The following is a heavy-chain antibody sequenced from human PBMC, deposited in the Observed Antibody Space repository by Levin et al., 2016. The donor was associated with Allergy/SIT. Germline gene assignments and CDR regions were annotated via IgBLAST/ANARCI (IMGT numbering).Heavy chain of an antibody. V-gene: IGHV3-23*01. J-gene: IGHJ6*02. CDR2: ISETGDET. Sequence: GGSLRLSCAASGIIFSNSAMHWVRQAPGKGLEWVAGISETGDETSYADSVKGRFTISRDNSKNTVLLQMNSLRDEDTAVYFCAKERGYHAVYGMDVWGPGTTVTVSS. D-gene: IGHD6-25*01. CDR1: GIIFSNSA. CDR3: AKERGYHAVYGMDV.